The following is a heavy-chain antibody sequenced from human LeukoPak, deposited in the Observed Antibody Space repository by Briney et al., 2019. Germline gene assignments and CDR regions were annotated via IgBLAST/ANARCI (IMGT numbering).Heavy chain of an antibody. V-gene: IGHV4-34*01. CDR1: GGSFSGYY. Sequence: MASETLSLTCAVYGGSFSGYYWSWIRQPPGKGLEWIGEINHSGSTNYNPSLKSRVTISVDTSKNQFSLKLSSVTAADTAVYYCARDLIIWGASLLGAFDIWGQGTMVTVSS. CDR2: INHSGST. D-gene: IGHD3-16*01. CDR3: ARDLIIWGASLLGAFDI. J-gene: IGHJ3*02.